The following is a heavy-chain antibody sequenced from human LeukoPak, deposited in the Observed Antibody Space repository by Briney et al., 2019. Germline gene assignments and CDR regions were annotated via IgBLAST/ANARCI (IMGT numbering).Heavy chain of an antibody. CDR1: GFTFSSYS. V-gene: IGHV3-21*01. CDR3: AKVGPLSSTTGLGTDY. CDR2: ISSSSSYI. Sequence: GGSLRLSCAASGFTFSSYSMNWVRQAPGKGLEWVSSISSSSSYIYYADSVKGRFTISRDNAKNSLYLQMNSLRAEDTAVYYCAKVGPLSSTTGLGTDYWGQGTLVTVSS. J-gene: IGHJ4*02. D-gene: IGHD2/OR15-2a*01.